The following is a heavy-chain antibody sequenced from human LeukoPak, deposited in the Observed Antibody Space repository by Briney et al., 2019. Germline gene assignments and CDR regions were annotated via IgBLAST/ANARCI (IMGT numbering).Heavy chain of an antibody. Sequence: ASVKVSCKASGYTFTGYYMHWVRQAPGQGLEWMGWISAYNGNTNYAQKLQGRVTMTTDTSTSTAYMELRSLRSDDAAVYYCARDDRSSWYPNWFDPWGQGTLVTVSS. J-gene: IGHJ5*02. CDR2: ISAYNGNT. D-gene: IGHD6-13*01. CDR1: GYTFTGYY. V-gene: IGHV1-18*04. CDR3: ARDDRSSWYPNWFDP.